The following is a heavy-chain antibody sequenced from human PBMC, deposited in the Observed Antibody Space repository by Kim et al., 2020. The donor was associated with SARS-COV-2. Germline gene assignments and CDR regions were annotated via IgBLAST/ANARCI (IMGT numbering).Heavy chain of an antibody. CDR3: ARSPLPGPRLYFDY. J-gene: IGHJ4*02. D-gene: IGHD6-25*01. Sequence: SVKVSCKASGGTFSSYAISWVRQAPGQGLEWMGGIIPIFGTANYAQKFQGRVTITADESTSTAYMELSSLRSEDTAVYYCARSPLPGPRLYFDYWGQGTLVTVSS. V-gene: IGHV1-69*13. CDR2: IIPIFGTA. CDR1: GGTFSSYA.